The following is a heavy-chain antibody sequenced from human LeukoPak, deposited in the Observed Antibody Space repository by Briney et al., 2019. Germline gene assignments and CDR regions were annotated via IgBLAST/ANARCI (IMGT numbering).Heavy chain of an antibody. V-gene: IGHV3-23*01. CDR1: GFTFSSYG. CDR3: AKVLYGDFDAFDM. D-gene: IGHD4-17*01. J-gene: IGHJ3*02. CDR2: ISGSGSRT. Sequence: GGSLRLSCAASGFTFSSYGMSWVRQAPGKGLEWVSLISGSGSRTYYADSVKGRFTISRDNSKNTLYLQMNSLRAEDTAVYYCAKVLYGDFDAFDMWGQGTKVTVSS.